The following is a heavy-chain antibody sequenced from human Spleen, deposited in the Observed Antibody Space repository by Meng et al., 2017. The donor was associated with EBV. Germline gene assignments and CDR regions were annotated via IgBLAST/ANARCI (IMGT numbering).Heavy chain of an antibody. Sequence: EVHLVESXXXXVXXGGSLRLSCAASGFTFSRYWMHWVRQAPGKGLEWVSRTNENGRITDYADSVKGRFTISRDNTKNVLYLQMNSLRAEDTALYFCSRDLAGSDDDWGQGTLVTVSS. CDR2: TNENGRIT. J-gene: IGHJ4*02. V-gene: IGHV3-74*01. D-gene: IGHD3-16*01. CDR3: SRDLAGSDDD. CDR1: GFTFSRYW.